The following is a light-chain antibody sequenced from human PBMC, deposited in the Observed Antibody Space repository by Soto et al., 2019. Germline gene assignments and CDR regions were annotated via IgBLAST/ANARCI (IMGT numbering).Light chain of an antibody. CDR3: HHYNNWPHT. J-gene: IGKJ4*01. CDR2: GAS. Sequence: DIVMTQSPATLSVSPGERATLSCRASQRVASNLAWYQQRPGQAPRLLIYGASTRATGVPVRFSGSGSGTEFTLTISSLQSEDFAVYYCHHYNNWPHTFGGGTKVEIK. V-gene: IGKV3-15*01. CDR1: QRVASN.